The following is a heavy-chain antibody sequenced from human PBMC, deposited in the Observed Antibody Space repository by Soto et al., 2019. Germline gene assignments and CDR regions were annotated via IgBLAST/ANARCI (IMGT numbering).Heavy chain of an antibody. CDR1: GGSLSNYG. CDR3: ARGDATKIVVTTYYAMDV. CDR2: IIPVFGTA. D-gene: IGHD4-17*01. J-gene: IGHJ6*02. V-gene: IGHV1-69*12. Sequence: QVQLVQSGAEVKKPGSSVKVSCKASGGSLSNYGISWVRQAPGQGLEWMGGIIPVFGTANYAQKFQGRVTITAGESKHIVYMDVTSLRSEDTAVYYCARGDATKIVVTTYYAMDVWGQGTTVTVSS.